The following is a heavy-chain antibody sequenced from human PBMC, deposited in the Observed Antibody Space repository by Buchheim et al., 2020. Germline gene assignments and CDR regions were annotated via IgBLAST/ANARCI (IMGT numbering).Heavy chain of an antibody. CDR3: ARATVEYLDY. D-gene: IGHD4-23*01. V-gene: IGHV3-33*08. Sequence: QVQLVESGGGVVQPGRSLRLSCAASGFTFSSYGMHWVRQAPGKGLEWVAVIWFDGSNEYYADSVKGRFTISRDNSKNMQYLQMNSLRVEDTAVYYCARATVEYLDYWGQGTL. CDR1: GFTFSSYG. CDR2: IWFDGSNE. J-gene: IGHJ4*02.